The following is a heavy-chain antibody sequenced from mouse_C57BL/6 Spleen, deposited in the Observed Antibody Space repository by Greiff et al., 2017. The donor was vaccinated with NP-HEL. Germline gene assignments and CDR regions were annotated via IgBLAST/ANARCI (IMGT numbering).Heavy chain of an antibody. Sequence: EVNVVESGGGLVKPGGSLKLSCAASGFTFSSYAMSWVRQTPEKRLEWVATISDGGSYTYYPDNVKGRFTISRDNAKNNLYLQMSHLKSEDTAMYYCARDLGYYGSSVWFAYWGQGTLVTVSA. CDR2: ISDGGSYT. CDR1: GFTFSSYA. V-gene: IGHV5-4*01. J-gene: IGHJ3*01. CDR3: ARDLGYYGSSVWFAY. D-gene: IGHD1-1*01.